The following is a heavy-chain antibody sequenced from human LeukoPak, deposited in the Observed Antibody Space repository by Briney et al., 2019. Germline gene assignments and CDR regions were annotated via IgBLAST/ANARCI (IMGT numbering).Heavy chain of an antibody. CDR1: GFTFSSYA. D-gene: IGHD2-2*01. CDR2: ISGSGGST. Sequence: GGSLRLSCAASGFTFSSYAMSWVRQAPGKGLEWVSAISGSGGSTYYADSVKGRFTISRDNSKNTLYLQMNSLRAEDTALYYCAKDGKRCSSTSCYFDYWGQGTLVTVSS. J-gene: IGHJ4*02. CDR3: AKDGKRCSSTSCYFDY. V-gene: IGHV3-23*01.